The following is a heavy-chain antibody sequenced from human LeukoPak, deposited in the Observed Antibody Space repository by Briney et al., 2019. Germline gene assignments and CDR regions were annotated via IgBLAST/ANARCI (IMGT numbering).Heavy chain of an antibody. J-gene: IGHJ4*02. V-gene: IGHV3-23*01. CDR2: ISDNGDST. CDR1: GFTFNNYD. D-gene: IGHD4-11*01. CDR3: GKENLASHSSYFAN. Sequence: PGGSLRLSCTAAGFTFNNYDMGWVRQAPGKGLEWVSSISDNGDSTYYADSVKGRFTISRDNSKNTLYLQMNSLRAEDTAIFYCGKENLASHSSYFANSGEATLVTVSS.